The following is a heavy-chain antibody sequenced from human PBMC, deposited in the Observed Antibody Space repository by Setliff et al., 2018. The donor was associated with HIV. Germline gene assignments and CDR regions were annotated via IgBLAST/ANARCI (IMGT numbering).Heavy chain of an antibody. D-gene: IGHD3-22*01. V-gene: IGHV1-2*02. J-gene: IGHJ4*02. Sequence: ASVKVSCKAYGYIFSDYYIHWVRQAPGQGLEWMGWINPNSGDTKYSERFQGRVTMTRDASMGAIFMELRSLTSADTAVYYCGREVVIAAIGSLDLWGQGTLVTVSS. CDR2: INPNSGDT. CDR1: GYIFSDYY. CDR3: GREVVIAAIGSLDL.